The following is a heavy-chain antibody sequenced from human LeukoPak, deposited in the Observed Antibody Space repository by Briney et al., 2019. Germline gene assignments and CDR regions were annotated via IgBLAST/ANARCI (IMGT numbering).Heavy chain of an antibody. D-gene: IGHD6-6*01. CDR3: ARGYSSSSWDYYYYMDV. V-gene: IGHV4-59*01. CDR1: GGSISSYY. CDR2: IYYSGST. J-gene: IGHJ6*03. Sequence: SETLSLTCTVSGGSISSYYWSWIRQPPGKGLEWIGYIYYSGSTNYNPSLKSRVTISVDTSKNQFSLKLSSVTAADTAVYYCARGYSSSSWDYYYYMDVWGKGTTVTVSS.